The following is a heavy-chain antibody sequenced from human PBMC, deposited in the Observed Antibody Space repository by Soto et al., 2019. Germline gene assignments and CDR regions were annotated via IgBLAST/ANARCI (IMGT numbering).Heavy chain of an antibody. Sequence: ASVKVSCKASGYTFTKYAMHWVGQAPGQRLEWMGWINAGNGNTKYSQKFQGRVTITRDTSASTAYMELSSLRSEDTAVYYCAGGEGYCSGGRCYRGLDPWGQGTRVTV. J-gene: IGHJ5*02. CDR1: GYTFTKYA. D-gene: IGHD2-15*01. CDR2: INAGNGNT. V-gene: IGHV1-3*01. CDR3: AGGEGYCSGGRCYRGLDP.